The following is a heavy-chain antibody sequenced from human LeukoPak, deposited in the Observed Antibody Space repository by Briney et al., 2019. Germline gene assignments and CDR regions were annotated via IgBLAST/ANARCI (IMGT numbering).Heavy chain of an antibody. CDR1: GFTFSSYW. D-gene: IGHD2-15*01. J-gene: IGHJ6*02. CDR3: ARDPRYCSGGSCYRGYYGMDV. Sequence: GGSLRLSCAASGFTFSSYWMHWVRQAPGKGLVWVSRINSDGSSTSYADSVKGRFTISRDNAKNTLYLQMNSLRAEDTAVYYCARDPRYCSGGSCYRGYYGMDVWGQGTTVTVSS. V-gene: IGHV3-74*01. CDR2: INSDGSST.